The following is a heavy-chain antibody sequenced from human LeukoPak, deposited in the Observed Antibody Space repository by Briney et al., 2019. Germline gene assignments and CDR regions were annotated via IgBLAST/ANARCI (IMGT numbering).Heavy chain of an antibody. CDR3: ARGGYYGSGNDFRFDP. V-gene: IGHV4-39*07. CDR2: IYYSGYT. J-gene: IGHJ5*02. CDR1: GGSISSSSYY. Sequence: SETLSLTCTVSGGSISSSSYYWGWIRQPPGKGLEWIGTIYYSGYTYYNPSLNSRVTISVETSKNQFSLKLKSVTAADTAVYYCARGGYYGSGNDFRFDPWGQGTLVTVSS. D-gene: IGHD3-10*01.